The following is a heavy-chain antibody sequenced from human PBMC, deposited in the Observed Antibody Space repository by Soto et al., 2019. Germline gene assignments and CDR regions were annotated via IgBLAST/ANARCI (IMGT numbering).Heavy chain of an antibody. CDR3: ARLILSGYPTVQFDY. Sequence: SETLSLTCTVSGGSISSSSYYWGWILHPPGKGLEWIGSIYYSGSTYYNPSLKSRVTISVDTSKNQFSLKLSSVTAADAAVYYCARLILSGYPTVQFDYWGQGTLVTVSS. V-gene: IGHV4-39*07. J-gene: IGHJ4*02. CDR2: IYYSGST. CDR1: GGSISSSSYY. D-gene: IGHD3-22*01.